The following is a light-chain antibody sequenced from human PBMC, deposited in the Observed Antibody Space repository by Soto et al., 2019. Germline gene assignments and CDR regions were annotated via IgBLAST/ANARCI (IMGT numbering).Light chain of an antibody. CDR3: QPYGSSRT. Sequence: EIVLTQSPGTLSLSPGERATLSCRASQSVSSSYLAWYQQKPGEAPRLLIYGASSRANGIRDRFSGSGSGTDFTLTISRLEPEDFAVYYCQPYGSSRTFGQGTKVEIK. CDR1: QSVSSSY. J-gene: IGKJ1*01. V-gene: IGKV3-20*01. CDR2: GAS.